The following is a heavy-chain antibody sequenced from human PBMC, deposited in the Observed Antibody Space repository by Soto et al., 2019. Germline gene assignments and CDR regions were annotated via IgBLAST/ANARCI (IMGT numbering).Heavy chain of an antibody. J-gene: IGHJ5*02. CDR3: AGVRGGDQRGWWFDP. D-gene: IGHD2-21*02. Sequence: QVQLQESGPGLVKPSQTLSLTCTVSGGSISSGGYYWSWIRQHPGKGLEWIGYIYHSGSTYYNPSLTSRLAISVDTSNNQCSLKLSSVTAADRAVYYWAGVRGGDQRGWWFDPWGQGTLVTVSS. V-gene: IGHV4-31*03. CDR2: IYHSGST. CDR1: GGSISSGGYY.